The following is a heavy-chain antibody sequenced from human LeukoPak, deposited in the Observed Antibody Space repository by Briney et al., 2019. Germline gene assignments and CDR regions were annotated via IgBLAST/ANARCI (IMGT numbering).Heavy chain of an antibody. CDR2: INSDGSST. CDR3: ARGYCSSTSCYTATPHNWFDP. CDR1: GFTFSSYW. D-gene: IGHD2-2*02. Sequence: PGGSLRLSCAASGFTFSSYWMHWVRQAPGKGLVWVSRINSDGSSTSYADSVKGRFTISGDNAKNTLYLQMNSLRAEDTAVYYCARGYCSSTSCYTATPHNWFDPWGQGTLVTVSS. J-gene: IGHJ5*02. V-gene: IGHV3-74*01.